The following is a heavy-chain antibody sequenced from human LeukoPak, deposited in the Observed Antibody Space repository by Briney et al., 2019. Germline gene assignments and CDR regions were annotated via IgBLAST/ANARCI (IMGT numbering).Heavy chain of an antibody. D-gene: IGHD3-3*01. J-gene: IGHJ4*02. V-gene: IGHV3-7*01. CDR1: GFTFSSYW. CDR2: IKQDGSEK. CDR3: ARDGLRDFWSGYNFDY. Sequence: GGSLRLSCAASGFTFSSYWMSWVRQAPGEGLEWVANIKQDGSEKYYVDSVKGRFTISRDNAKNSLYLQMNSLRAEDTAVYYCARDGLRDFWSGYNFDYWGQGTLVTVSS.